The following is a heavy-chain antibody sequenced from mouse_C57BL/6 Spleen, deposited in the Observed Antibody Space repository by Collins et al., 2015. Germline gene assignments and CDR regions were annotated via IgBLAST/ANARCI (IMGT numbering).Heavy chain of an antibody. D-gene: IGHD4-1*01. CDR3: ARIWDVDAMDY. CDR1: GYAFSSSW. V-gene: IGHV1-82*01. J-gene: IGHJ4*01. CDR2: IYPGDGDT. Sequence: QVQLQQSGPELVKPGASVKISCKASGYAFSSSWMNWVKQRPGKGLEWIGRIYPGDGDTNYNGKFKGKATLTADKSSSTAYMQLSSLTSGDSAVYFCARIWDVDAMDYWGQGTSVTVSS.